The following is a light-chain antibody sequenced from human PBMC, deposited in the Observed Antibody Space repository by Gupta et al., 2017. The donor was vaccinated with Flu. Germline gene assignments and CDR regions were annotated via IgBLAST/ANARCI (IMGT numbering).Light chain of an antibody. CDR3: QQRSNWPLT. CDR1: QSIGTY. CDR2: ASS. V-gene: IGKV3-11*01. J-gene: IGKJ4*01. Sequence: GEGATLSCRASQSIGTYLAWYQQKPGQAPRLLIYASSTRATGIPARFSGSGSGADFTLTISSPEPEDFALYYCQQRSNWPLTFGGGTKVEIK.